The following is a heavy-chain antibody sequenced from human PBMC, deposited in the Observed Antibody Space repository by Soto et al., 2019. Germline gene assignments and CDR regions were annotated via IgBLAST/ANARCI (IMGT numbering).Heavy chain of an antibody. Sequence: QLQLQESGPGLVKPSETLSLTCTVSGDSISSRYYWGWVRQPPGKGLECIGAVYYTGFTYYNPSLMGRLTISLDACKNQSSLRLCSVSGADTPLYYCASLPVVVIALCYFGPWGTGTLVTVSS. V-gene: IGHV4-39*01. D-gene: IGHD2-21*01. CDR2: VYYTGFT. J-gene: IGHJ5*02. CDR3: ASLPVVVIALCYFGP. CDR1: GDSISSRYY.